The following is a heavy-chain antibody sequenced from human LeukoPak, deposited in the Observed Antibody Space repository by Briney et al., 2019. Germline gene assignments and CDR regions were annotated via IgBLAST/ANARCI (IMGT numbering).Heavy chain of an antibody. J-gene: IGHJ4*02. CDR1: GFTFSSYA. V-gene: IGHV3-30*04. CDR2: ISYDGSNK. CDR3: ASIPVITMVRGVIISSIDY. D-gene: IGHD3-10*01. Sequence: GGSLRLSCAASGFTFSSYAMHWVRQAPGKGLEWVAVISYDGSNKYYADSVKGRFTISRDNAKNSLYLQMNSLRAEDTAVYYCASIPVITMVRGVIISSIDYWGQGTLVTVSS.